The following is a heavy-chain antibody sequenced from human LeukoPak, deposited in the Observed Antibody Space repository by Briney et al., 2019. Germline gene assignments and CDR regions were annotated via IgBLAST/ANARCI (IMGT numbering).Heavy chain of an antibody. D-gene: IGHD2-8*01. J-gene: IGHJ6*03. Sequence: GGSLRLSCAASGFTFSSYWMSWVRQAPGKGLEWVANIKQDGSEKYYVDSVKGRFTISRDNAKNSLYPQKNSLRAEDTAVYYCARVEMVYAHYYYYYMDVWGKGTTVTVSS. CDR3: ARVEMVYAHYYYYYMDV. CDR1: GFTFSSYW. V-gene: IGHV3-7*01. CDR2: IKQDGSEK.